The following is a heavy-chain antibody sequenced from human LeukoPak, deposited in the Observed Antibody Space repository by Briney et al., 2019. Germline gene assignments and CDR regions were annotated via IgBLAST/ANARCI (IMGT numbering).Heavy chain of an antibody. CDR3: ARDGVCSSTSCQSFDY. Sequence: ASVRVSCKASGYTFTGYYLHWVRQAPGQGLEWMGWINPHSGGTHYAQQFQGKVTTARDTSISTAYMELSGLRYDDTAVYYCARDGVCSSTSCQSFDYWGQGTLVTVSS. J-gene: IGHJ4*02. V-gene: IGHV1-2*02. D-gene: IGHD2-2*01. CDR2: INPHSGGT. CDR1: GYTFTGYY.